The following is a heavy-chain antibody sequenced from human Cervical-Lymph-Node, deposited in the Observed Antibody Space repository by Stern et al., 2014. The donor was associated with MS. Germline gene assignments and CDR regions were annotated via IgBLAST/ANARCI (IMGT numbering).Heavy chain of an antibody. Sequence: QVQLQESGPGLVKPSETVSLTCAVSGGSVSSKYWNWIRQPPGKGLEWIGDIYSDGSNKYNPSIKRRDVITHDTSTNHLSLRLKSVTAAYTAVHYCARVTVRGTRQNWFDSWGQGTLVTVSS. V-gene: IGHV4-59*02. CDR1: GGSVSSKY. CDR2: IYSDGSN. CDR3: ARVTVRGTRQNWFDS. J-gene: IGHJ5*01. D-gene: IGHD1-26*01.